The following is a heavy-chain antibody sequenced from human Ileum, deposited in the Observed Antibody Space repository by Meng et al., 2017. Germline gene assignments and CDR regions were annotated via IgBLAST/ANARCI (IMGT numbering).Heavy chain of an antibody. Sequence: GESLKISCVASGFPFSIYGMHWVRQAPGKGLEWVAVIWNDGSVQYYADSVKGRFTISRDISKNTVYLQMNSLKAEDTAVYYCVRDDGSAPYDFWGQGTLVTVSS. V-gene: IGHV3-30*19. CDR1: GFPFSIYG. J-gene: IGHJ4*02. CDR2: IWNDGSVQ. D-gene: IGHD3-10*01. CDR3: VRDDGSAPYDF.